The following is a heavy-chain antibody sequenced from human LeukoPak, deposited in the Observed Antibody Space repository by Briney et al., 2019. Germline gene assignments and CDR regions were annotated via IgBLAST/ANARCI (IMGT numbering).Heavy chain of an antibody. CDR2: IYYSGST. CDR3: ARAYDFWSGYYINWFDP. D-gene: IGHD3-3*01. CDR1: GGSISSYY. J-gene: IGHJ5*02. V-gene: IGHV4-59*01. Sequence: SETLSLTCTVSGGSISSYYWSWIRQPPGKGLEWIGYIYYSGSTNYNPSLKSRVTISVDTSKNQFSLKLSSVTAADTAVYYCARAYDFWSGYYINWFDPGAREPWSPSPQ.